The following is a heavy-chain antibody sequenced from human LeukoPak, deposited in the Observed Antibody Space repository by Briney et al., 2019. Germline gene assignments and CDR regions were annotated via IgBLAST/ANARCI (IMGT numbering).Heavy chain of an antibody. J-gene: IGHJ4*02. CDR1: GYTFTGYY. CDR3: AREFEGIAAAGTIYY. CDR2: INPNSGGT. V-gene: IGHV1-2*02. D-gene: IGHD6-13*01. Sequence: GASVKVSCKASGYTFTGYYMHWVRQAPGQGLEWMGWINPNSGGTNYAQKFQGRATMTRDTSISTAYMELSRLRSDDTAVYYCAREFEGIAAAGTIYYWGQGTLVTVSS.